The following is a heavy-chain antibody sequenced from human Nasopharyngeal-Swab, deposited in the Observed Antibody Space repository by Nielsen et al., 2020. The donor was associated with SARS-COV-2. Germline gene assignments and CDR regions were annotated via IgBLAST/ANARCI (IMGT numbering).Heavy chain of an antibody. Sequence: GESLKISCSASQFTFRTYWIHWVRQAPGKGLVWVSRMDSDGSTINYADSVKGRFTISRDNAKNTLYLQMNSLRAEDTAVYYCASGAVDGSGTYRLGEYWGQGTPVTVSS. V-gene: IGHV3-74*01. CDR2: MDSDGSTI. D-gene: IGHD3-10*01. CDR1: QFTFRTYW. J-gene: IGHJ4*02. CDR3: ASGAVDGSGTYRLGEY.